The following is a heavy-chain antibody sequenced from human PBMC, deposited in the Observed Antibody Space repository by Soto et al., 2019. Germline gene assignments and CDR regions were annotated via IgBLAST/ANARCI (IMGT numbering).Heavy chain of an antibody. V-gene: IGHV4-4*02. J-gene: IGHJ4*02. CDR2: IHHSGTT. CDR1: GGSITSSNW. CDR3: ARAGYGGNSGDY. D-gene: IGHD2-21*02. Sequence: QVQRQESGPGLVKPSGTLSLTCAVSGGSITSSNWWRWVRQPPGKGLEWIGEIHHSGTTNYNTSLKSRVIMSVDQSKNQFYLKQSPGTAADTALYYCARAGYGGNSGDYWGQGTLGTGSS.